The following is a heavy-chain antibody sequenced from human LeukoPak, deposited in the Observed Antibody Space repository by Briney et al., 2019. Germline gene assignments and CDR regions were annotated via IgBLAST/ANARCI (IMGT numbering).Heavy chain of an antibody. D-gene: IGHD3-3*01. CDR2: IFYSGST. J-gene: IGHJ4*02. Sequence: PSETLSLTCTVSGGSITTYYWSWIRQPPGKGLEYIGFIFYSGSTNYNPSLKSQVTISLNTSKTQFSLKLSSVTAADTAVYYCARGTFWSGYYHDYWGQGTLVTVSS. CDR1: GGSITTYY. CDR3: ARGTFWSGYYHDY. V-gene: IGHV4-59*01.